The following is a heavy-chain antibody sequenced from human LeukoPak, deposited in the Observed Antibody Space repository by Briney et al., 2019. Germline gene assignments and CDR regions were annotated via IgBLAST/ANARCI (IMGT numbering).Heavy chain of an antibody. Sequence: GGSLRLSCAASGFTFSSYAMSWVRQAPGKGLEWVSAISGSGGSTYYADSVKGRFTISRDNAKNSLYLQMNSLRAEDTAVYYCARDKGVGDIVATGPDYYYGMDVWGQGTTVTVSS. CDR1: GFTFSSYA. V-gene: IGHV3-23*01. CDR2: ISGSGGST. CDR3: ARDKGVGDIVATGPDYYYGMDV. D-gene: IGHD5-12*01. J-gene: IGHJ6*02.